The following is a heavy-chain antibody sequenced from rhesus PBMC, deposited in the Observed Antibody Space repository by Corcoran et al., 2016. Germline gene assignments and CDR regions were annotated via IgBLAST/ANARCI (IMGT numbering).Heavy chain of an antibody. J-gene: IGHJ4*01. CDR3: ARGGLATGPYFDY. D-gene: IGHD6S26*01. CDR2: TSYSRST. CDR1: GGSISSGFDY. V-gene: IGHV4-122*02. Sequence: QVQLQESGPGLVKPSETLSLTCAVSGGSISSGFDYCSWIRHPPGKGLEWIAYTSYSRSTTYTPSLKSRVTISIATSKNPFSLEVSSVTAADTAVYYCARGGLATGPYFDYWGQGVLVAVSS.